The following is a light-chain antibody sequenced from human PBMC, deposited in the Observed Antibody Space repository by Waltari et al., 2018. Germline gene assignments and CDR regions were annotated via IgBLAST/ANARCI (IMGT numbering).Light chain of an antibody. CDR3: SSYAGINTLL. J-gene: IGLJ2*01. V-gene: IGLV2-11*01. CDR2: EVT. Sequence: QAALTQPRSVSGSPGQSVTISCTGTSSDIGGHNYVSWYQQRPGTAPKLMIYEVTKRPAGVSVRFSGSKSGSTASLTISGLQAEDEADYYCSSYAGINTLLFGGGTRLTVL. CDR1: SSDIGGHNY.